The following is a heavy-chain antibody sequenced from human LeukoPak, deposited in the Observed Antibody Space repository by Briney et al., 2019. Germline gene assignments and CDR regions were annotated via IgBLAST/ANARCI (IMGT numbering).Heavy chain of an antibody. J-gene: IGHJ4*02. Sequence: GGSLRLSCAASGFTFSSYSMNWVRQAPGKGLEWVSYISSSSTIYYADSVKGRFTISRDNAKNSLYLQMNSLRAEDTAVYYCARDLRDFWSGLTGYWGQGTLVTVSS. CDR1: GFTFSSYS. D-gene: IGHD3-3*01. V-gene: IGHV3-48*01. CDR3: ARDLRDFWSGLTGY. CDR2: ISSSSTI.